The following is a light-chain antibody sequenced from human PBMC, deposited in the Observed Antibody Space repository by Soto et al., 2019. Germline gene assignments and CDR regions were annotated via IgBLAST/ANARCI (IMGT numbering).Light chain of an antibody. V-gene: IGLV1-51*01. Sequence: SVLTQPPSVSAAPGRKVTISCSGSSSNIGNNYVSWYQQLPGTAPKLLIYDNNKRPSGIPDRFSGSKSGTSATLGITGLQTGDGADYYCGTWDSSLSAYVSGTGTKVTVL. CDR2: DNN. J-gene: IGLJ1*01. CDR3: GTWDSSLSAYV. CDR1: SSNIGNNY.